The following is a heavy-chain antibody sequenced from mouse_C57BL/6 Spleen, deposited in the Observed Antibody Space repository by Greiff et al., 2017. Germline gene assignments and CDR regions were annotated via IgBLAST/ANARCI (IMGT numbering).Heavy chain of an antibody. CDR1: GYTFTSYW. Sequence: VQLQQPGAELVKPGASVKMSCKASGYTFTSYWITWVKQRPGQGLEWIGDIYPGSGSTNYNEKFKSKATLTVDTSSSTAYMQLSSLTAEDSAVYYCAGSNYNYYAMDYWGQGTSVTVSS. CDR3: AGSNYNYYAMDY. CDR2: IYPGSGST. D-gene: IGHD2-5*01. V-gene: IGHV1-55*01. J-gene: IGHJ4*01.